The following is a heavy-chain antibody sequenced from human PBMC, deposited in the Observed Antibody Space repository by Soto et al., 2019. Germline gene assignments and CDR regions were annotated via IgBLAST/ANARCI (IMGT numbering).Heavy chain of an antibody. CDR2: INHSGST. CDR1: GGSFSGYY. CDR3: ARGRDGYNTYYYYGMDV. Sequence: PSETLSLTCAVYGGSFSGYYWSWIRQPPGKGLEWIGEINHSGSTNYNPSLKSRVTISVDTSKNQFSLKLSSVTAADTAVYYCARGRDGYNTYYYYGMDVWGQGTTVT. V-gene: IGHV4-34*01. D-gene: IGHD5-12*01. J-gene: IGHJ6*02.